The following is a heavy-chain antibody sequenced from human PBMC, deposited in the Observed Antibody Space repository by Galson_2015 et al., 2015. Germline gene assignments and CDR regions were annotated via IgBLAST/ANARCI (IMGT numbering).Heavy chain of an antibody. J-gene: IGHJ4*02. CDR3: ATTVPDFWSGYSGEFDY. V-gene: IGHV4-39*01. D-gene: IGHD3-3*01. Sequence: SETLSLTCTVSGGSISSSSYYWGWIRQPPGKGLEWIGSIYYSGSTYYNPSLKSRATISVDTSKNQFSLKLSSVTAADTAVYYCATTVPDFWSGYSGEFDYWGQGTLVTVSS. CDR1: GGSISSSSYY. CDR2: IYYSGST.